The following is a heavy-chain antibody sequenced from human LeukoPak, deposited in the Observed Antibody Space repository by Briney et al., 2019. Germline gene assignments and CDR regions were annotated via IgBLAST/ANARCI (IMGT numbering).Heavy chain of an antibody. V-gene: IGHV3-48*03. CDR3: ARDPYSGNYGNYYYYYMDV. CDR1: GFTFSSYE. Sequence: PGGSLRLSCAASGFTFSSYEMNWVRQAPGKGLEWVSSITSSGTYIVYADSVKGRFTISRDNAKNSLYLQMNSLGPEDTAVYYCARDPYSGNYGNYYYYYMDVWGKGTTVTISS. CDR2: ITSSGTYI. J-gene: IGHJ6*03. D-gene: IGHD1-26*01.